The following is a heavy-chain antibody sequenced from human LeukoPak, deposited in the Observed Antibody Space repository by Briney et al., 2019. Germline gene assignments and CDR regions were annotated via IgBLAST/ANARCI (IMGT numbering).Heavy chain of an antibody. CDR1: GYSISSGYY. CDR2: IYHSGST. J-gene: IGHJ3*02. D-gene: IGHD1-26*01. V-gene: IGHV4-38-2*02. Sequence: PSETLSLTCTVSGYSISSGYYWGWIRQPPGKGLEWIGSIYHSGSTYYNPSLKSRVTISVDTSKNQFSLKLSSVTAADTAVYYCARKYSGSYSEIAFDIWGQGTMVTVSS. CDR3: ARKYSGSYSEIAFDI.